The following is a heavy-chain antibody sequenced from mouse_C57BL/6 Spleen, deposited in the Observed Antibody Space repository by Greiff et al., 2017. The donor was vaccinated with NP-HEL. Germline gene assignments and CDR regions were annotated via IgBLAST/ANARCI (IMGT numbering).Heavy chain of an antibody. Sequence: QVQLQQSGAELVMPGASVKLSCKASGYTFTSYWMHWVKQRPGQGLEWIGEIDPSDSYTNYNQKFKGKSTLTVDKSSSTAYMQLSSLTSEDSAVYYCARPRYGSSHWYFDVWGTGTTVTVSS. CDR1: GYTFTSYW. CDR3: ARPRYGSSHWYFDV. D-gene: IGHD1-1*01. J-gene: IGHJ1*03. CDR2: IDPSDSYT. V-gene: IGHV1-69*01.